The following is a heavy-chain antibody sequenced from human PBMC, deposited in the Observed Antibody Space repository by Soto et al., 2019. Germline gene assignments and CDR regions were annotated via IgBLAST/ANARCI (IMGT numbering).Heavy chain of an antibody. J-gene: IGHJ3*02. V-gene: IGHV3-23*01. D-gene: IGHD1-26*01. CDR3: AKPLIGNYYAVGFDI. CDR1: GFTFSSYA. Sequence: GGSLRLSCAASGFTFSSYAMSWVRQAPWKGLEWVSGIRGSGGSTYYADSVKGRFTISRDNSKNTVYLQMNSLRAEDTAVYYCAKPLIGNYYAVGFDIWGQGTMVT. CDR2: IRGSGGST.